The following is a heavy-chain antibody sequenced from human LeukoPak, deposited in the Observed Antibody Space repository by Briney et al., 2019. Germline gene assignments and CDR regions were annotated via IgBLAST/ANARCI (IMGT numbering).Heavy chain of an antibody. Sequence: PSETLSLTCTVSGSSVSSGSYYWSWIRQPPGKGLEWIGYIYYSGSTNYNPSLKSRVTISVDTSNQFSLRVSSVTAADTAVYYCAREKRDVHNSRLGFDHWGQGTLVTVSS. CDR2: IYYSGST. CDR1: GSSVSSGSYY. D-gene: IGHD5-24*01. V-gene: IGHV4-61*01. J-gene: IGHJ4*02. CDR3: AREKRDVHNSRLGFDH.